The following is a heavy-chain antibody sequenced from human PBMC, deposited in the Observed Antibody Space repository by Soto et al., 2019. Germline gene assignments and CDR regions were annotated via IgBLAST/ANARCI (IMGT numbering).Heavy chain of an antibody. J-gene: IGHJ6*02. CDR2: IKSKTDGETT. Sequence: EVQLVESGGGLVKPGGSLRLSCAASGFTFSNAWMSWVRQAPGKGLEWVGRIKSKTDGETTDYAAPVKGRFTISRDDSKNTLYLQMNSLKTEDTAVYYCTTLGYYYYGMDVWGQGTTVTVSS. CDR1: GFTFSNAW. CDR3: TTLGYYYYGMDV. V-gene: IGHV3-15*01.